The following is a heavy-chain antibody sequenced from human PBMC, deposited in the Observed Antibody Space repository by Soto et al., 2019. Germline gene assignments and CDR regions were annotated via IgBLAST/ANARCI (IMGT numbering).Heavy chain of an antibody. D-gene: IGHD3-22*01. Sequence: PSDTLSLTCTVSGGSISSYYWSWIRQPPGKGLEWIGYIYYSGSTNYNPSLKSRVTISVDTSKNQFSLKLSSVTAADTAVYYCARGHYYDSSGYYYYFDYWGQGTLVTVSS. CDR2: IYYSGST. V-gene: IGHV4-59*01. J-gene: IGHJ4*02. CDR3: ARGHYYDSSGYYYYFDY. CDR1: GGSISSYY.